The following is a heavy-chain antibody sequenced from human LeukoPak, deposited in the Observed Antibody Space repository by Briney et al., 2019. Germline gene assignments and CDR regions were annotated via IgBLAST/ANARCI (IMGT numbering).Heavy chain of an antibody. Sequence: GASLSLSCAASGFTFSSYGMSWVRQAPGKGLEWVSVISGSGGSTYSADSVKGRFTISRDNSKNTLYLQMNSLRAEDTAVYYCARERAGIWDSFDYWGQGTLVTVSS. CDR1: GFTFSSYG. CDR3: ARERAGIWDSFDY. V-gene: IGHV3-23*01. J-gene: IGHJ4*02. D-gene: IGHD3-10*01. CDR2: ISGSGGST.